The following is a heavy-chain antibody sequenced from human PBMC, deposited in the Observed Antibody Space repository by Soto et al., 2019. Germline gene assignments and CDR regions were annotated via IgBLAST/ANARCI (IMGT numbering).Heavy chain of an antibody. J-gene: IGHJ4*02. CDR2: ITSSSATI. CDR3: ARESRLAY. Sequence: GGSLRLSCAASGFTFSDYAMNWVRQAPGKGLEWVSYITSSSATIYYADSVKGRFTISRDNAKNSLYLQMNSLRAEDTALYYCARESRLAYWGQGTLVTV. V-gene: IGHV3-48*01. CDR1: GFTFSDYA.